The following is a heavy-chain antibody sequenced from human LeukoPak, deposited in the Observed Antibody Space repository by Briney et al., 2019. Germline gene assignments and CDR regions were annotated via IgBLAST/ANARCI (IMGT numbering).Heavy chain of an antibody. Sequence: GGSLRLSCAASGFTFSSYGMHWVRQAPGKGLEWVAVISHGGSNKYYTDSVKGRFTISRDNSENTLYLQMTSLRVEDTAVYYCAVIYGSGSYFLDYWGQGTLVTVSS. CDR1: GFTFSSYG. D-gene: IGHD3-10*01. V-gene: IGHV3-30*03. J-gene: IGHJ4*02. CDR3: AVIYGSGSYFLDY. CDR2: ISHGGSNK.